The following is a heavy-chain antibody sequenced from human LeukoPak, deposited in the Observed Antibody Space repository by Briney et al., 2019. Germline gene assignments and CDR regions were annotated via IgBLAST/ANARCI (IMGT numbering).Heavy chain of an antibody. Sequence: SETLSLTCTVSGGSISSYYWSWIRQPPGKGLEWIGYIYYSGSTNYNPSLKSRVTISVDTSKNQFSLKLSSVTAADTAVYYCARDPVAKPYYYYMDVWGKGTTVTVSS. CDR2: IYYSGST. D-gene: IGHD5-12*01. J-gene: IGHJ6*03. CDR1: GGSISSYY. V-gene: IGHV4-59*12. CDR3: ARDPVAKPYYYYMDV.